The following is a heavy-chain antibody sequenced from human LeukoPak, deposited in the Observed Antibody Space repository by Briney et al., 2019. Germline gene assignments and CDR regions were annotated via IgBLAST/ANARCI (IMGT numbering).Heavy chain of an antibody. CDR2: SAGST. Sequence: PAGSLRLSCAASGFTLSAYEWTCVRQAPGKGLQRVPSSAGSTNHTDSVKGRFTISRDNSKITLNLQMNSLRAEDTAVYYCARSWRYYDSSGYYAFDIWGQGTMVTVSS. CDR1: GFTLSAYE. D-gene: IGHD3-22*01. J-gene: IGHJ3*02. CDR3: ARSWRYYDSSGYYAFDI. V-gene: IGHV3-23*01.